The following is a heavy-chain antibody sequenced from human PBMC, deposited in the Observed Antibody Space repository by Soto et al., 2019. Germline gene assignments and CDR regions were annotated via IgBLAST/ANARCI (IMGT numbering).Heavy chain of an antibody. Sequence: GASVKVSCKASGYTFTGHYVHWVRQAPGQGLEWMGIINPSGGSTSYAQKFQGRVTMTRDTSTSTVYMELSSLRSGDTAVYYCARVVAADGRDAFDIWGQGTMVTVSS. V-gene: IGHV1-46*01. CDR2: INPSGGST. CDR3: ARVVAADGRDAFDI. CDR1: GYTFTGHY. D-gene: IGHD6-13*01. J-gene: IGHJ3*02.